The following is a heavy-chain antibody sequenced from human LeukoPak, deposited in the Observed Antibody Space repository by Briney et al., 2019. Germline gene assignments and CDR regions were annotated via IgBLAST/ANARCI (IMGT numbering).Heavy chain of an antibody. CDR1: GFTFSSYA. Sequence: GGSLRLSCAASGFTFSSYAMSWVRQAPGKGLEWVAVIWYDGSNKYYADSVKGRFTISRDNSKNTLYLQMNSLRAEDTAVYYCARGGYSTYYYGMDVWGQGTTVTVSS. J-gene: IGHJ6*02. D-gene: IGHD3-22*01. CDR3: ARGGYSTYYYGMDV. V-gene: IGHV3-33*08. CDR2: IWYDGSNK.